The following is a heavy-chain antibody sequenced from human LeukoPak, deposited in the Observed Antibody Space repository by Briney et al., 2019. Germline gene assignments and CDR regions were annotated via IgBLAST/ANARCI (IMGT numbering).Heavy chain of an antibody. CDR3: ARDKVVGDTTRGSSFDY. CDR1: GFTFSNYW. Sequence: GGSLRLSCAVSGFTFSNYWMSWVRQAPGKGLEWVANIKEDGSEKYYVDSVKGRFTISRDNAKNSLYLQMNSLRVEDTAVYYCARDKVVGDTTRGSSFDYWGQGILVPVSS. CDR2: IKEDGSEK. J-gene: IGHJ4*02. D-gene: IGHD1-26*01. V-gene: IGHV3-7*03.